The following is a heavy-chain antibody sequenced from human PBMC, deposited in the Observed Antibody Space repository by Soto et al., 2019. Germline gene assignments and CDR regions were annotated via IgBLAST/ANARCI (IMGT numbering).Heavy chain of an antibody. Sequence: ASVKVSCMASGDTITGYYMHWVRQAPGQGLEWMGWINPNSSGTNYAQKFQGWVTMTRVTSISTAYMELSRLRSDDTAVYYCARGPYYYDSSVSYFFDYWGQGTLVTVSS. CDR1: GDTITGYY. CDR2: INPNSSGT. J-gene: IGHJ4*02. V-gene: IGHV1-2*04. D-gene: IGHD3-22*01. CDR3: ARGPYYYDSSVSYFFDY.